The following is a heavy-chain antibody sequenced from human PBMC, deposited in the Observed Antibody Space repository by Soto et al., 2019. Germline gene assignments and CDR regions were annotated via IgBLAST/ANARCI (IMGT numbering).Heavy chain of an antibody. CDR3: ARDGLSSSTSFDY. CDR1: GGSISTYY. J-gene: IGHJ4*02. V-gene: IGHV4-59*01. D-gene: IGHD6-6*01. Sequence: PSETLSLTCTVSGGSISTYYWSWIRQPPGKGLEWIGYVYNSGSTNYNPSLKSRVIISVDTSKNQFSLKLNSVTAADTAVYYCARDGLSSSTSFDYWDQGTLVTVSS. CDR2: VYNSGST.